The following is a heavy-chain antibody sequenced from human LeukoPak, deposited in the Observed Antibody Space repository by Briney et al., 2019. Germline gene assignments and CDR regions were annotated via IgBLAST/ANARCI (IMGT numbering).Heavy chain of an antibody. CDR1: GFTFSSYS. V-gene: IGHV3-21*04. J-gene: IGHJ4*02. CDR3: ARLEPPAGDY. Sequence: GGSLRLSCAASGFTFSSYSMNWVRQAPGKGLEWVSSISSSSSYIYYADSVKGRFTISRDNAKNSLYLQMNSLRADDTAVYYCARLEPPAGDYWGQGTLVTVSS. CDR2: ISSSSSYI. D-gene: IGHD1-14*01.